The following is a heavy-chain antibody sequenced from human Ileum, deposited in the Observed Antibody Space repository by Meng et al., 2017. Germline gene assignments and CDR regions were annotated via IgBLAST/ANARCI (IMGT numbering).Heavy chain of an antibody. CDR2: IYHSGTT. V-gene: IGHV4-4*02. CDR1: GGPFSSATW. CDR3: ATRYHDSSPFDP. Sequence: QFQAQESGPGLVKPSGTLSRPWIFFGGSGGPFSSATWWSWVRRSPGKGLEWIGEIYHSGTTTDYNPSFKSRVTISVDQSKNQFSLRLSSVTAAGTAVYYCATRYHDSSPFDPWGQGTLVTVSS. D-gene: IGHD3-22*01. J-gene: IGHJ5*02.